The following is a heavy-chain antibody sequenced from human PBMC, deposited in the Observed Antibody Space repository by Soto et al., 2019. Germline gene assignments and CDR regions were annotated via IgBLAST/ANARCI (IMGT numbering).Heavy chain of an antibody. CDR2: ISYDGSNK. D-gene: IGHD6-13*01. V-gene: IGHV3-30-3*01. J-gene: IGHJ4*02. CDR3: EPERRTKRSWRGPFDY. CDR1: GFTFSSYA. Sequence: GGSLRLSCAASGFTFSSYAMHWVRQAPGKGLEWVAVISYDGSNKYYADSVKGRFTISRDNSKNTLYLQMNSLRSEDTAVYYCEPERRTKRSWRGPFDYWGQGTLVTVSS.